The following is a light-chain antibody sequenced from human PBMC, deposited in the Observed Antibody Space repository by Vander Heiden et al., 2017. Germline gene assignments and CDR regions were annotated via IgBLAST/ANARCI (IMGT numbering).Light chain of an antibody. CDR2: GNS. CDR1: SSHIGAGYD. CDR3: QSYDSSLSGVV. Sequence: QSVLTQPPSVSGAPGQMVTISCTGSSSHIGAGYDVHWYQQLPGTAPKLLIYGNSNRPSGVPDRFSGSKSGTSASLAITGLQAEDEADYYCQSYDSSLSGVVFGGGTKLTVL. V-gene: IGLV1-40*01. J-gene: IGLJ2*01.